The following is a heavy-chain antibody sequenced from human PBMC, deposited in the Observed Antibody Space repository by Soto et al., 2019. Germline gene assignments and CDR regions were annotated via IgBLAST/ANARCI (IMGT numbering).Heavy chain of an antibody. Sequence: GGSLRLSCAASGFTFSSYAMSRVLQAPGKGLEWVSAISGSGGSTYYADSVKGRFTISRDNSKNTLYLQMNSLRAEDTAVYYCAKDPYPWGSDPWGQGTLVTVSS. J-gene: IGHJ5*02. V-gene: IGHV3-23*01. CDR1: GFTFSSYA. CDR2: ISGSGGST. CDR3: AKDPYPWGSDP.